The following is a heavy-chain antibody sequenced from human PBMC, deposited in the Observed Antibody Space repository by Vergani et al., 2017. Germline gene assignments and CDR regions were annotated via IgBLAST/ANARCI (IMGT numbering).Heavy chain of an antibody. D-gene: IGHD3-9*01. Sequence: EVQLLESGGGSAQPGESLRLSCVASGFTFTAHGLNWVRQAPGKGLEWVSGISGQNFRTHYADSVKGRFTISRDNSKNTLYLRVNSLRAEDTAVYYCAKDFSNILTGYYNAFDIWRQGKMVIVSA. CDR2: ISGQNFRT. V-gene: IGHV3-23*01. CDR1: GFTFTAHG. CDR3: AKDFSNILTGYYNAFDI. J-gene: IGHJ3*02.